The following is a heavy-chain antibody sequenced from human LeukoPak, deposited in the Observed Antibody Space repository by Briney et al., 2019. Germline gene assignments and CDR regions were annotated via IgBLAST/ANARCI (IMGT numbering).Heavy chain of an antibody. Sequence: PSETLSLTCTVSGGSISSGNHYWSWIRQPPGKGLEWIGYIYNSGSTYYNPSLKSRVTVSVDTSKNQFSLKLSSVTAADTAVYYCARAAYSGYANTAIDYWGQGTLVTVSS. CDR1: GGSISSGNHY. CDR2: IYNSGST. V-gene: IGHV4-30-4*02. D-gene: IGHD5-12*01. CDR3: ARAAYSGYANTAIDY. J-gene: IGHJ4*02.